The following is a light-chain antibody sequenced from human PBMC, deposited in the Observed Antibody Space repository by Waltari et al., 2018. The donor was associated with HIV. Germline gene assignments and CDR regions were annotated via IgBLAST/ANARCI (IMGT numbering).Light chain of an antibody. J-gene: IGLJ3*02. CDR3: CSYAGGYTLV. CDR2: DVT. Sequence: QSALTQPRSVSGSPGQSVNISCTGTSGDVGGYNSVSWYQQHPGKAPNLMIYDVTKRPSGVPDRFSGSKSGNTASLTISGLQAEDEADYFCCSYAGGYTLVFGGGTKLTVL. V-gene: IGLV2-11*01. CDR1: SGDVGGYNS.